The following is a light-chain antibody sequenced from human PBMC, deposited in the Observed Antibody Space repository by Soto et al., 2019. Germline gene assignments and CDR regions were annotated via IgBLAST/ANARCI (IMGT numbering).Light chain of an antibody. CDR3: QQYGSSTYT. J-gene: IGKJ2*01. Sequence: EIRLTQCAGTGSWSPGEMATLSCRASQSVSRSYLAWYQLKPGQAPRLLIYGASSRATGIPDRFSGSGSGTDFTLTISRLEPEDFAVYYCQQYGSSTYTFGQGTMVDIK. CDR1: QSVSRSY. V-gene: IGKV3-20*01. CDR2: GAS.